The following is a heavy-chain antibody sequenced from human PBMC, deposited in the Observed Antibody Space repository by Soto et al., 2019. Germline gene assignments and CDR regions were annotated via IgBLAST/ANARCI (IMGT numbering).Heavy chain of an antibody. CDR3: AIGSYTNFMWFDP. CDR1: GFTFSSHA. J-gene: IGHJ5*02. V-gene: IGHV3-23*01. Sequence: EVQLLESGGGLVQPGGSLRLSCAASGFTFSSHAMSWVRQAPGKGLEWVSSMIGIGDNTYQADSVKGGFTDSRDNSKNTLYLQMNSLRVGDTAVYYCAIGSYTNFMWFDPLGQGTLVTVSS. CDR2: MIGIGDNT.